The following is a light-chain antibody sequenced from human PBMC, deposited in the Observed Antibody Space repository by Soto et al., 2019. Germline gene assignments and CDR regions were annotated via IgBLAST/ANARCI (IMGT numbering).Light chain of an antibody. Sequence: QPVLTQSSSASASLGSSVKLTCTLISGHSSYIIAWHQQQPGKAPRYLMKLEGSGSYNKGSGVPDRFSGSSSGADRYLTISTLQSEDEADYYCETWDSNTRVFGGGTKLTVL. CDR3: ETWDSNTRV. CDR1: SGHSSYI. CDR2: LEGSGSY. V-gene: IGLV4-60*03. J-gene: IGLJ2*01.